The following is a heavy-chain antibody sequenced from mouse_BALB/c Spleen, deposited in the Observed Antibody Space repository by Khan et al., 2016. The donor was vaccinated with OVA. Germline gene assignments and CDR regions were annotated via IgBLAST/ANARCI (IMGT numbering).Heavy chain of an antibody. J-gene: IGHJ3*01. Sequence: EVELVESGGGLVQPGGSRKLSCAASGFTFSNFVMHWVRQAPEKGLEWVAYISSGSNTIYYADSVKGRFTISRDNPENTLFLQMTSLRSEDTAIYYCTRRQTTYAWLAYWGQGTLVTVSA. CDR1: GFTFSNFV. D-gene: IGHD2-13*01. V-gene: IGHV5-17*02. CDR2: ISSGSNTI. CDR3: TRRQTTYAWLAY.